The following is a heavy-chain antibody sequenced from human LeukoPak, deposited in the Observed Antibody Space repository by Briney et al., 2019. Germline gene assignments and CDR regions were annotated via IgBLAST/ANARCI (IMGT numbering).Heavy chain of an antibody. CDR2: INPNSGGT. CDR1: GYTFTGYY. V-gene: IGHV1-2*02. CDR3: ARALRNAEYFQH. Sequence: ASVKVSCKASGYTFTGYYMHWVRQAPGQGLEWMGWINPNSGGTNYAQKFQGRVTMTRDTSISTAFMELSRLRSDDTAVYYCARALRNAEYFQHWGQGTLVTVSS. J-gene: IGHJ1*01.